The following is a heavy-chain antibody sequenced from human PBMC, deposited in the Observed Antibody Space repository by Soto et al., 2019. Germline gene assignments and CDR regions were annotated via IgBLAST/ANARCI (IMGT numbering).Heavy chain of an antibody. D-gene: IGHD6-13*01. Sequence: PGGSLRLSCAASGFTFSDYYMSWIRQAPGKGLEWVSYISSSSSYTNYADSVKGRFTISRDNAKNSLYLQMNSLRAEDTAVYYCARDRVAAAGSVTPYYYYYYGMDVWGQGTTVTVSS. CDR2: ISSSSSYT. J-gene: IGHJ6*02. V-gene: IGHV3-11*06. CDR1: GFTFSDYY. CDR3: ARDRVAAAGSVTPYYYYYYGMDV.